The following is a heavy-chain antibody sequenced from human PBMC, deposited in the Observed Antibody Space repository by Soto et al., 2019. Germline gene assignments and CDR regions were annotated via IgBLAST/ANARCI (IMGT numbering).Heavy chain of an antibody. CDR2: ISAGRNYT. D-gene: IGHD3-10*01. J-gene: IGHJ6*03. CDR3: ARRSYYGSGTFPMRNYYYMDV. CDR1: AFTLSRYS. Sequence: EVQLVESGGGLVKPGGSLRLSCAASAFTLSRYSMDWVRQAPGKGLEWVPSISAGRNYTYYADSVRGRFTISRDNAKDSLYLQMNSLRAEDTAVYFCARRSYYGSGTFPMRNYYYMDVWGKGTTVTVSS. V-gene: IGHV3-21*01.